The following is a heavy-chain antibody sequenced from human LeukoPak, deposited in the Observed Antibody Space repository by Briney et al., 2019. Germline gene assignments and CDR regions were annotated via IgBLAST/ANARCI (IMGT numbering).Heavy chain of an antibody. Sequence: GGSLRLSCAASGFTFSSYSMNLVRQAPGKGPEWVSSISSSSSYIYYADSVKGRFTISRDNAKNSLYLQMNSLRAEDTAVYYCARVSVVVVAATQYYYYYMDVWGKGTTVTVSS. CDR1: GFTFSSYS. CDR3: ARVSVVVVAATQYYYYYMDV. CDR2: ISSSSSYI. D-gene: IGHD2-15*01. V-gene: IGHV3-21*01. J-gene: IGHJ6*03.